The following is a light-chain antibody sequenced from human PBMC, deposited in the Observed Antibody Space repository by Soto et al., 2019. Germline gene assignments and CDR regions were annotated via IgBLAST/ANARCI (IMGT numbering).Light chain of an antibody. CDR1: QSISGA. Sequence: EIMVTQSPATLSVSEWAGATLSRRASQSISGALAWYQQKPGQAPRLLIYGASTRATSFPARFSGSGSGTDFTLAISRLKSEDFAVYYCQQYTNWPWKCGQGTKVDIK. CDR2: GAS. CDR3: QQYTNWPWK. J-gene: IGKJ1*01. V-gene: IGKV3-15*01.